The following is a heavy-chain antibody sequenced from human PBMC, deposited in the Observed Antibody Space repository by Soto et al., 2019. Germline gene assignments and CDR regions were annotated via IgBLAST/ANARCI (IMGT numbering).Heavy chain of an antibody. J-gene: IGHJ6*02. D-gene: IGHD3-9*01. CDR3: ARDGRYYDILTGYYRVRDWYYGKEV. Sequence: ASVMFSLNASGYIFTDDYMHWVRQAPGQELGCIGWINPNSGGTNYAQNFQGWVTMTRETSISTSYMELSRLRSDDTAVYYCARDGRYYDILTGYYRVRDWYYGKEVWGQGTRDTVSS. CDR1: GYIFTDDY. CDR2: INPNSGGT. V-gene: IGHV1-2*04.